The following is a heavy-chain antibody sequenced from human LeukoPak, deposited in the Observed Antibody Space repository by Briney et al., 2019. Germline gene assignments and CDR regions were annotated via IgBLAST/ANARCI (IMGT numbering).Heavy chain of an antibody. CDR3: TRAQYGYAFDY. J-gene: IGHJ4*02. Sequence: SETLSLTCSVSGGSVSSYYWTWIRQPPGKGLEWIGYIYYTGSTNYNPSLKSRVTISLDTSKNQFSLKLSSVTAADTAVYYCTRAQYGYAFDYWGQGALVTASS. D-gene: IGHD5-12*01. V-gene: IGHV4-59*02. CDR1: GGSVSSYY. CDR2: IYYTGST.